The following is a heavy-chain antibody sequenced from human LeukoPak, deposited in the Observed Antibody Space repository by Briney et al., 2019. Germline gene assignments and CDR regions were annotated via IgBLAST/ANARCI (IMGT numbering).Heavy chain of an antibody. Sequence: GRSLRLSCAVSGFNFDDYAMHWVRQAPGRGLEWVSGFNWKTGNGIYADSVKGRFTISRDNAKNSLYLQMSSLRAEDTALYYCTRRAARWQFDLWGRGTLLTVSS. D-gene: IGHD5-24*01. J-gene: IGHJ2*01. CDR1: GFNFDDYA. CDR2: FNWKTGNG. V-gene: IGHV3-9*01. CDR3: TRRAARWQFDL.